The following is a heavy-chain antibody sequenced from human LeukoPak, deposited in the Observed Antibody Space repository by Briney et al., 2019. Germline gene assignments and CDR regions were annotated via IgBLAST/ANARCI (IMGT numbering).Heavy chain of an antibody. CDR2: INHSGST. V-gene: IGHV4-34*01. CDR3: ARGRVGTGDIDY. Sequence: SETLSLTCAVYGGPFSGYYWSWIRQPPGKGLEWIGEINHSGSTNYNPSLKSRVTISVDTSKNQFSLKLSSVTAADTAVYYCARGRVGTGDIDYWGQGTLVTVSS. J-gene: IGHJ4*02. D-gene: IGHD1-1*01. CDR1: GGPFSGYY.